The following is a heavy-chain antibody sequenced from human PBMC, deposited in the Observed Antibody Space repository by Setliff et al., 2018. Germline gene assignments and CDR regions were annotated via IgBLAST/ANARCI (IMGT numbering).Heavy chain of an antibody. Sequence: PGGSLRLSCAASGFTFSDYSMNWVRQAPGKGLEWVSDISSSSSTRYYADSVKGRFTISRDNAQNSLYLQMNSLRAEDTAVYCCARSYNLWSVPALDVWGKGTAVTVSS. J-gene: IGHJ6*04. V-gene: IGHV3-48*01. CDR1: GFTFSDYS. CDR2: ISSSSSTR. CDR3: ARSYNLWSVPALDV. D-gene: IGHD3-3*01.